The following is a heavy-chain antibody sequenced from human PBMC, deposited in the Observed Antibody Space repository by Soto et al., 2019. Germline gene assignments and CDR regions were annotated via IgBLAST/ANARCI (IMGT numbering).Heavy chain of an antibody. CDR3: GRRSGYNSSRCTTTYYYYYGMDV. V-gene: IGHV4-39*01. D-gene: IGHD6-13*01. J-gene: IGHJ6*02. Sequence: KTSETLSLTCTVSGGSISSSSYYWGWIRQPPGKGLEWIGSIYYSGSTYYNPSLKSRVTISVDTSKNQFSLKLSSVTAADTAVYYYGRRSGYNSSRCTTTYYYYYGMDVWGQGTTVTVSS. CDR2: IYYSGST. CDR1: GGSISSSSYY.